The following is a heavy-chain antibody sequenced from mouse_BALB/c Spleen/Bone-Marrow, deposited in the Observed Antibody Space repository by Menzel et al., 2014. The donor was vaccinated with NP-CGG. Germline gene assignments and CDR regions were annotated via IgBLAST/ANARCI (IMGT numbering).Heavy chain of an antibody. CDR1: GFTFSSFG. Sequence: DVHMVESGGGLVPPGGSRKLSCAASGFTFSSFGMHWVRQAPEKGLVWVAYISSGSSTTYYAVTVKGRFTISRDNPKNTLFLQMTSLRSEDTAMYYCARGAYYYGSSNDAMDYWGQGTSVTVSS. CDR3: ARGAYYYGSSNDAMDY. CDR2: ISSGSSTT. D-gene: IGHD1-1*01. J-gene: IGHJ4*01. V-gene: IGHV5-17*02.